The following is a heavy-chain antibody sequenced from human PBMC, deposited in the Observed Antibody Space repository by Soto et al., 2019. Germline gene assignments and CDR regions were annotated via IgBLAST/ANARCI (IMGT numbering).Heavy chain of an antibody. CDR1: GASITYGGYS. CDR2: ISHLEST. CDR3: ARGGGYDPFDY. J-gene: IGHJ4*02. V-gene: IGHV4-30-2*01. Sequence: ASETLSLTCTLSGASITYGGYSWSWIRQPPGKDLEWLGYISHLESTFYNPSFQSRLTLSIDRSKNQFSLKLASMTAADTAVYYCARGGGYDPFDYWGQGTLVTVSS. D-gene: IGHD5-12*01.